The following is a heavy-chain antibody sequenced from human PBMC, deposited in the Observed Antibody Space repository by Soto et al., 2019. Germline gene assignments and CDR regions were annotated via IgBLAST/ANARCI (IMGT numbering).Heavy chain of an antibody. CDR3: AKWSYLDY. J-gene: IGHJ4*02. V-gene: IGHV3-23*04. CDR1: GVSFASFA. CDR2: ISGSDGKT. Sequence: DVRLAESGGGLVQPGGSLRLSCTTSGVSFASFAMTWVRQAPGKGLERVATISGSDGKTYYADSVKGRFSISRDTSRNTLYLQMNSLRADDTAIYYWAKWSYLDYWGQGTRVTVTS. D-gene: IGHD3-3*01.